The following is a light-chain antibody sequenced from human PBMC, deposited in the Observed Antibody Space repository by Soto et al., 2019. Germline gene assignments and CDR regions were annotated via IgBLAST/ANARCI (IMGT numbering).Light chain of an antibody. CDR3: QQYNDWPRT. Sequence: EIAMTQSPATLSVSPGERATLSCRASQSVSTALAWYQQKPGQAPRLLISGASTRATGISARFSGSGSGTEFTLTVRSLQSEDCAVYCCQQYNDWPRTFGQGTKVEIK. CDR1: QSVSTA. CDR2: GAS. V-gene: IGKV3-15*01. J-gene: IGKJ1*01.